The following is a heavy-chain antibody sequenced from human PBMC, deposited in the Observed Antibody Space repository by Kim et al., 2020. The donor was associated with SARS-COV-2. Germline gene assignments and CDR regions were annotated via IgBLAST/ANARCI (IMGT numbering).Heavy chain of an antibody. CDR3: VRSRGTYFDD. Sequence: GGSLRLSCAGSGFTVRSSYMGWVRQAPGKGLECVSLLNRDGGTYFTNSVKGRFAISGDISKNMLYLQMNNLKSEDTATYFCVRSRGTYFDDWGQGTLVSVSS. CDR2: LNRDGGT. CDR1: GFTVRSSY. V-gene: IGHV3-53*01. J-gene: IGHJ4*02. D-gene: IGHD3-16*01.